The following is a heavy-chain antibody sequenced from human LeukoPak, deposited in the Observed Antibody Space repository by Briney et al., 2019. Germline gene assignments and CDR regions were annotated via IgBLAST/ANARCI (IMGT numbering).Heavy chain of an antibody. CDR1: GFTFSSYA. D-gene: IGHD5-18*01. Sequence: GGSLRLSCAASGFTFSSYAMSWVRQAPAKGLEWVSAISGSGGSTYYADSVKGRFTISRDNSKNTLYLQMNSLRAEDTAVYYCAKGYSYGLDAFDIWGQGTMVTVPS. J-gene: IGHJ3*02. V-gene: IGHV3-23*01. CDR2: ISGSGGST. CDR3: AKGYSYGLDAFDI.